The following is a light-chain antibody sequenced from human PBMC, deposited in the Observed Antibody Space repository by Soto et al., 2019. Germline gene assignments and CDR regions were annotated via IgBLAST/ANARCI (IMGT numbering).Light chain of an antibody. CDR2: GAS. Sequence: EIVMTQSPATLSVSPGETATLSCRASQSVSFNLAWYQQRPGQGPRLLIYGASTRATGIPARFSGSGSGTGFTLTISRLQSEDFAVYYCQQYNNWPPLFGQGTKLEIK. V-gene: IGKV3-15*01. J-gene: IGKJ2*01. CDR1: QSVSFN. CDR3: QQYNNWPPL.